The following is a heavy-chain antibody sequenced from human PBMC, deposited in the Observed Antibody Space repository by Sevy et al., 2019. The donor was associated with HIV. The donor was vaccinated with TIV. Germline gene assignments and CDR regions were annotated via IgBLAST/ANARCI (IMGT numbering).Heavy chain of an antibody. CDR1: EFIFSNYW. CDR2: IKQDGSEK. V-gene: IGHV3-7*01. J-gene: IGHJ6*02. D-gene: IGHD2-2*02. CDR3: VRAGWDTVAVTLAIGILVMDV. Sequence: GGSLRLSCAASEFIFSNYWMSWVRQAPGKGLEWVGNIKQDGSEKYYVASVKGRFTISRDNARNSLYLQMNSLRAEDTAVYYCVRAGWDTVAVTLAIGILVMDVWGQGTTVTVSS.